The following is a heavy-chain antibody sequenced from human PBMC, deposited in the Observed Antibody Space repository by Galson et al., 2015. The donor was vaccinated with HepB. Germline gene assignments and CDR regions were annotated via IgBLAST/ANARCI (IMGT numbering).Heavy chain of an antibody. CDR1: GYTLTELS. V-gene: IGHV1-24*01. CDR3: ATDYLYSCSPTSPCDY. D-gene: IGHD2-15*01. J-gene: IGHJ4*02. Sequence: SVKVSCKVSGYTLTELSMHWVRQAPGKGLEWMGGFDPEDGETIYAQKFQGRVTMTEDTSTDTAYMELSSLRSEDTAVYYCATDYLYSCSPTSPCDYWGQGTLVTVSS. CDR2: FDPEDGET.